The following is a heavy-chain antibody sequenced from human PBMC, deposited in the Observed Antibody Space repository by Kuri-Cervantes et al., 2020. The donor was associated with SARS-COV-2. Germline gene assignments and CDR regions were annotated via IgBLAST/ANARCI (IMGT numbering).Heavy chain of an antibody. CDR1: GGSFSGYY. CDR2: INRSGST. Sequence: GSLRLSCAVYGGSFSGYYWSWIRQPPGKGLEWIGEINRSGSTNYNPSLKSRVTISVDTFKNQFSLKLSSVTAADTAVYYCARGRQPRSAYDYYYGMDVWGQGTTVTVSS. V-gene: IGHV4-34*01. J-gene: IGHJ6*02. D-gene: IGHD1-26*01. CDR3: ARGRQPRSAYDYYYGMDV.